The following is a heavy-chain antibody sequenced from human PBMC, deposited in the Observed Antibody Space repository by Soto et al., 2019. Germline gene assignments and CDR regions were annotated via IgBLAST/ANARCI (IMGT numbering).Heavy chain of an antibody. D-gene: IGHD3-16*01. CDR1: GFTLSSYW. J-gene: IGHJ4*02. Sequence: ELQLVESGGGLVQPGGSLRLSCAASGFTLSSYWMSWVRQAPGKGLEWVANIKQDGSEKYYVDSVKGRFTISRDNAKNSLYLQMNSLRAEDTAVYYCARALGDDYGDYWGQGTLVTVSS. CDR2: IKQDGSEK. V-gene: IGHV3-7*01. CDR3: ARALGDDYGDY.